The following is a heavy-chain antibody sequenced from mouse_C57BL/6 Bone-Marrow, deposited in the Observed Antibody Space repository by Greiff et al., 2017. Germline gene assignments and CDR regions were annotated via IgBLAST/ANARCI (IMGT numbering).Heavy chain of an antibody. CDR1: GYAFSSSW. CDR2: IYPGDGDT. J-gene: IGHJ2*01. CDR3: ARGEVWDPLYYCDY. V-gene: IGHV1-82*01. Sequence: QVQLQQSGPELVKPGASVKISCKASGYAFSSSWMNWVKQRPGTGLEWIGRIYPGDGDTNSNGKFKGKATLTADKSSSTAYMQLSSLTSEDSAVYFCARGEVWDPLYYCDYWGQGTTLTVSS. D-gene: IGHD2-10*02.